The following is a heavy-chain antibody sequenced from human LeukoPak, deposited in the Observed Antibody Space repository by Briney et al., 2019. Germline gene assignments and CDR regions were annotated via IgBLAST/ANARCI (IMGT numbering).Heavy chain of an antibody. Sequence: ASVKVSCKASGYTFTSYDINWVRQATGQGLEWMGWMNPNSGNTGYAQKFQGRVTMTEDTSTDTAYMELSSLRSEDTAVHYCATLYYDFWSGLASTPVEDYWGQGTLVTVSS. V-gene: IGHV1-8*02. CDR2: MNPNSGNT. CDR3: ATLYYDFWSGLASTPVEDY. J-gene: IGHJ4*02. CDR1: GYTFTSYD. D-gene: IGHD3-3*01.